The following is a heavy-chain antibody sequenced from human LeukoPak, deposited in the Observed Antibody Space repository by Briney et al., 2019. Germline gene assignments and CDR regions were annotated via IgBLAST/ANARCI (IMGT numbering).Heavy chain of an antibody. CDR1: GGSVNSHDYY. D-gene: IGHD3-16*02. V-gene: IGHV4-39*01. Sequence: SETLSLTCTFSGGSVNSHDYYWVCSRQPPGKGLVWIASIYYSGTTYYNPSLKSRITMSVDTSKNDFSLKLSSVTAADTAVYFCAKHERVVPLVIEHWGQGALVTVS. CDR2: IYYSGTT. J-gene: IGHJ4*02. CDR3: AKHERVVPLVIEH.